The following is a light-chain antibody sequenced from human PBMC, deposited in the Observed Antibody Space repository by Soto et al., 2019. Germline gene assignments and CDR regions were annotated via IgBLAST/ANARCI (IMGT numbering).Light chain of an antibody. V-gene: IGKV1-5*01. Sequence: DIQMTQSPSTLSASVGDRVTITCRASQSISRWLAWYQEKPGKAPKLLIYDASSLESGVPSRFSGSGSGTEFTLTISSLEPEDFAVYYCQQRSNWPPGTFGQGTRLEIK. CDR1: QSISRW. CDR3: QQRSNWPPGT. J-gene: IGKJ5*01. CDR2: DAS.